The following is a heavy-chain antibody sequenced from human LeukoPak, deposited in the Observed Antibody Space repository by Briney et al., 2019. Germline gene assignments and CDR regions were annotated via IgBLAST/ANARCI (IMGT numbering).Heavy chain of an antibody. Sequence: SETLSLTCTVSGYSISSGYYWGWFRQPPGKGLEWIGSIYHSGTTRYNPSLKSRVTILVDASKNQISLKLSSVTAADTAVFYCARGEVAASDYWGQGTLVTVSS. V-gene: IGHV4-38-2*02. CDR1: GYSISSGYY. J-gene: IGHJ4*02. CDR3: ARGEVAASDY. CDR2: IYHSGTT. D-gene: IGHD2-15*01.